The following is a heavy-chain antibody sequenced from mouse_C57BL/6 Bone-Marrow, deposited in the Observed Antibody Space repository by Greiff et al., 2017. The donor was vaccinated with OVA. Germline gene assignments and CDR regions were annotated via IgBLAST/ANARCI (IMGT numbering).Heavy chain of an antibody. V-gene: IGHV2-3*01. CDR3: AKTGMITGLWDFDV. CDR1: GFSLTSYG. CDR2: IWGDGST. J-gene: IGHJ1*03. Sequence: QVQLKESGPGLVAPSQSLSITCTVSGFSLTSYGVSWVRQPPGKGLEWLGVIWGDGSTDYHSALISRLSISKDNSKSQVFLKLNMLKTDDTATDYCAKTGMITGLWDFDVWGTGTTVTVSS. D-gene: IGHD2-4*01.